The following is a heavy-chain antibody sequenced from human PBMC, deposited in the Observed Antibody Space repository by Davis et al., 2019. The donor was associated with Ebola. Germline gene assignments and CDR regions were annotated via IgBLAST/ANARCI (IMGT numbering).Heavy chain of an antibody. CDR3: ARATYNNWKLWYYYGMDV. CDR1: GGSFSGYY. J-gene: IGHJ6*02. D-gene: IGHD1-20*01. V-gene: IGHV4-34*01. Sequence: SETLSLTCAVSGGSFSGYYWSWIRQPPGKGLDWIGEINHSVSPNYNPSLKSRVTIPVDTSKNQFSLKLSSVTAADTAVYYCARATYNNWKLWYYYGMDVWGQGTTVTVSS. CDR2: INHSVSP.